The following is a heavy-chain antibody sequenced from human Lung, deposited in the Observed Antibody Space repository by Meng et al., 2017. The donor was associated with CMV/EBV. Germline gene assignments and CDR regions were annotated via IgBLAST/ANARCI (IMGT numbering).Heavy chain of an antibody. D-gene: IGHD1-26*01. CDR3: ARWLWELAFDY. V-gene: IGHV4-38-2*02. Sequence: TCTVSGGSIRSDYYWGWIRQPPGKGLEWIASIYHGGSTFYNPSLKGRVSMSVDTSKNQFSLKLSSVTAADTAVYYCARWLWELAFDYWGQGNLVTVSS. J-gene: IGHJ4*02. CDR1: GGSIRSDYY. CDR2: IYHGGST.